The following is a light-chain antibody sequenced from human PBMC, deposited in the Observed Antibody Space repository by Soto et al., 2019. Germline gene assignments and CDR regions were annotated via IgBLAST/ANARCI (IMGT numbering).Light chain of an antibody. CDR1: SGHSSYA. V-gene: IGLV4-69*01. CDR2: LNSDGSH. J-gene: IGLJ2*01. CDR3: QTWGTGIV. Sequence: LGASVKLTCTLSSGHSSYAIAWHQQQPEKGPRYLMKLNSDGSHSKGDGIPDRFSGSSSGAERYLTISSLQSEDEADYYCQTWGTGIVFGGGTKLTVL.